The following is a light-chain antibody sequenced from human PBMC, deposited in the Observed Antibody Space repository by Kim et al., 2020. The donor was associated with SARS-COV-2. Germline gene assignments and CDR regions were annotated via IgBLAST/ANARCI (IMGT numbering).Light chain of an antibody. CDR2: DAS. CDR1: HSLSSSS. Sequence: EIVLTQSPGTLSLSPGERATLSCRASHSLSSSSLAWYHQRPGQAPRLLIFDASNRATGVPDRFSGSGSGTDFTLTISRVEPEDFAVYYCQQYRTSLLTFGGGTKVDIK. V-gene: IGKV3-20*01. J-gene: IGKJ4*01. CDR3: QQYRTSLLT.